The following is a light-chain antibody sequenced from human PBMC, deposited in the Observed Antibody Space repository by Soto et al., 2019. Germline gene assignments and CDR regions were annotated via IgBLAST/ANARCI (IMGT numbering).Light chain of an antibody. J-gene: IGKJ2*01. CDR3: QQYGSSPHT. CDR2: GAS. V-gene: IGKV3-20*01. Sequence: EIVLTQSPGTLSLSPGERATLSCRASQSVSSSYLAWYQQKPGQAHRLLIYGASSRATGIPDRFSGSESGTDVTLTISRLEPEDFAVYYCQQYGSSPHTFGQGTKLEIK. CDR1: QSVSSSY.